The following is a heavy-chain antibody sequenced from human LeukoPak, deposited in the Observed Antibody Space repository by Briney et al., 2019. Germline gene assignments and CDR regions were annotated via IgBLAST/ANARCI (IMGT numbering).Heavy chain of an antibody. CDR2: IKQDGSEK. CDR1: GFTLSTHE. D-gene: IGHD2-8*01. Sequence: GGSLRLSCAVSGFTLSTHEMSWVRQTPGKGLEWVANIKQDGSEKNYVDSVKGRFTISRDNAKSSLYLQMNSLRVEDTAVYYCAKAGNGFGFWDQGALVTVSS. J-gene: IGHJ4*02. CDR3: AKAGNGFGF. V-gene: IGHV3-7*01.